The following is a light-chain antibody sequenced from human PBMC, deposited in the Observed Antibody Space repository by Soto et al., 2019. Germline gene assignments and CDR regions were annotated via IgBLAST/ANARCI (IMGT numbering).Light chain of an antibody. V-gene: IGKV1-39*01. Sequence: QMTQSPSSLSASVGDRVTITCRASQRITTYLNWYQQKPGEAPKLLISTSGTLQRGVPSRFSGSGSGTHFTLTITALRPEDFETYFCQQTYSTPYTFGQGTKLEIK. J-gene: IGKJ2*01. CDR2: TSG. CDR3: QQTYSTPYT. CDR1: QRITTY.